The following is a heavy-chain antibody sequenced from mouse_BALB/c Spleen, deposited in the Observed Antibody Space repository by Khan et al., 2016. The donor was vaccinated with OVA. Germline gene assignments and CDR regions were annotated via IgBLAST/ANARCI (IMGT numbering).Heavy chain of an antibody. CDR2: ITKGGGNT. CDR3: ARPSTTEYYYFMDF. D-gene: IGHD1-1*01. CDR1: GFTFSSYT. J-gene: IGHJ4*01. V-gene: IGHV5-12-2*01. Sequence: EVELVESGGDLVQPGGSLKLSCAASGFTFSSYTMSWVSQTPEKRLEWVAFITKGGGNTYYPDTVKGRFTVSRDNAKNILYMQMNSLKSEDTAMYYCARPSTTEYYYFMDFWGQGTSVTVSS.